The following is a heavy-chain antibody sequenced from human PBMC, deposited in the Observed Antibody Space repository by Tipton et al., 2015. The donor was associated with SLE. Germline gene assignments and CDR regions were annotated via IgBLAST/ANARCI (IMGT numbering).Heavy chain of an antibody. CDR2: IYYSGTT. CDR1: GGSISGHY. CDR3: ARKMSNYYGFDL. D-gene: IGHD5-24*01. J-gene: IGHJ6*02. Sequence: TLSLTCTVSGGSISGHYWSWIRQPPGKGLEWIGYIYYSGTTNYNPSLKSRVTISVDTSKNQFSLKLSSVTAADTAVYYCARKMSNYYGFDLWGQWTPVTFS. V-gene: IGHV4-59*11.